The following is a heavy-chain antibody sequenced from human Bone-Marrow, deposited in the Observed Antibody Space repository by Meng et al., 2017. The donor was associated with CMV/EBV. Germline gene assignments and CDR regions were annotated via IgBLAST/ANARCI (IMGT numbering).Heavy chain of an antibody. D-gene: IGHD4-11*01. J-gene: IGHJ5*02. CDR2: ISYDGSNK. CDR3: ARSCRRTVAGPFDP. V-gene: IGHV3-30-3*01. CDR1: GFTFSSYA. Sequence: GSLRLSCAASGFTFSSYAMHWVRQAPGKGLEWVAVISYDGSNKYYADSVKGRFTISRDNSKNTLYLQMNSLRAEDTAVYYCARSCRRTVAGPFDPWGQGTLVTVSS.